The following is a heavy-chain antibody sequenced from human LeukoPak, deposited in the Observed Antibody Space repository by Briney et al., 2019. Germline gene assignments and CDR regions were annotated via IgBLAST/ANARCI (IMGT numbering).Heavy chain of an antibody. CDR3: ATTTGGPYNWFDP. D-gene: IGHD1-1*01. CDR2: IYQSGST. V-gene: IGHV4-38-2*02. Sequence: PSETLSLTCTVSGYSIRSAYYWGWIRQPPGKGLEWIGTIYQSGSTSYNPSLKSRVTILVDTSKNQFSLKLSSVTAADTAVYYCATTTGGPYNWFDPWGQGTLVTVSS. J-gene: IGHJ5*02. CDR1: GYSIRSAYY.